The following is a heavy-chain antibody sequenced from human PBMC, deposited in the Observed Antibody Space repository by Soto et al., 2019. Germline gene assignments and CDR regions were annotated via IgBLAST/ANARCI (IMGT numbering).Heavy chain of an antibody. D-gene: IGHD5-18*01. CDR1: GFTFSSYE. CDR3: ARLPGGYSYSNWFDP. CDR2: ISSSGSTI. Sequence: EVQLVESGGGLVQPGGSLRLSCAASGFTFSSYEMNWVRQAPGKGLEWVSYISSSGSTIYYADSVKGRFTISRDNAKNSLYLQMNSLRAEDTAVYYCARLPGGYSYSNWFDPWGQGTLVTVSS. J-gene: IGHJ5*02. V-gene: IGHV3-48*03.